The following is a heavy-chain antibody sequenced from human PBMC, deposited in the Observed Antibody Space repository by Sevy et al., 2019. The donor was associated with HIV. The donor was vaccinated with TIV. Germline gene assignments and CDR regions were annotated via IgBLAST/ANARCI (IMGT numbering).Heavy chain of an antibody. Sequence: GGSLRLSCAASGFTFTRSWMSWVRQAPGKGLEWVATINQDGSDKYYVDSMEGRFIVSRDNAKDSLYLQMNSLRTEDTAVYYCTCLHRWGSGIYWGQGTLVTLSS. J-gene: IGHJ4*02. D-gene: IGHD7-27*01. CDR1: GFTFTRSW. V-gene: IGHV3-7*01. CDR2: INQDGSDK. CDR3: TCLHRWGSGIY.